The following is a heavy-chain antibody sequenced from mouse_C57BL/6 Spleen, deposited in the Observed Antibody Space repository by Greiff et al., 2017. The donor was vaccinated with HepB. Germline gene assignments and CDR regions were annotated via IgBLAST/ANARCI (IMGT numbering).Heavy chain of an antibody. J-gene: IGHJ1*03. Sequence: EVQLVESGPGLVKPSQSLSLTCSVTGYSITSGYYWNWIRQFPGNKLEWMGYISYDGSNNYNPSLKNRISITRDTSKNQFFLKLNSVTTEDTATYYCVYGNWYFDVWGTGTTVTVSS. D-gene: IGHD2-1*01. CDR3: VYGNWYFDV. CDR2: ISYDGSN. V-gene: IGHV3-6*01. CDR1: GYSITSGYY.